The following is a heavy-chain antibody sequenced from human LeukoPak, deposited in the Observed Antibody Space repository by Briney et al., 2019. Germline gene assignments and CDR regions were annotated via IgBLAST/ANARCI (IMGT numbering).Heavy chain of an antibody. CDR1: GFTFDDYA. D-gene: IGHD1-20*01. V-gene: IGHV4-30-2*03. CDR2: IYYSGST. CDR3: ARKYNWNPYYFDY. Sequence: LRLSCAASGFTFDDYAVHWVRQAPGKVLEWIGSIYYSGSTYYNPSLKSRVTISVDTSKNQFSLKLSSVTAADTAVYYCARKYNWNPYYFDYWGQGTLVTVSS. J-gene: IGHJ4*02.